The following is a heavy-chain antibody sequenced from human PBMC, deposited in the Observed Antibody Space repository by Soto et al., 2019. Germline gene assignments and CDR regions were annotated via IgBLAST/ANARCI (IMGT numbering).Heavy chain of an antibody. CDR3: ARLFDYGDSNDAFDI. D-gene: IGHD4-17*01. J-gene: IGHJ3*02. Sequence: SETLSLTCAVYGGSFSGYYWSWIRQPPGKGLEWIGEINHSGSTNYNPSLKSRVTISVDTSKNQFSLKLSSVTAADTAVYYCARLFDYGDSNDAFDIWGQGTMVTVSS. CDR1: GGSFSGYY. V-gene: IGHV4-34*01. CDR2: INHSGST.